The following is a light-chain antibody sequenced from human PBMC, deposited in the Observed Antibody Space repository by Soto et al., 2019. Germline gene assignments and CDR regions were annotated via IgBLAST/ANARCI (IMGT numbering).Light chain of an antibody. V-gene: IGKV3-15*01. CDR2: HAS. J-gene: IGKJ4*01. CDR3: QQYNKWPLT. Sequence: EIVMTQSPATLSVSPGERTTLSSRASHSVSNNFAWYQQKPGQAPRLLIYHASTRATGIPARFSGSGSGTELTLTISSRQAEDLAVYYCQQYNKWPLTCGGGTKVEIK. CDR1: HSVSNN.